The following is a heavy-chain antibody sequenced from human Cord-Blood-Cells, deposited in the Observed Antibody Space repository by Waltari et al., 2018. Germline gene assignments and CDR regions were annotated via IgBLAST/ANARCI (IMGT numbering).Heavy chain of an antibody. V-gene: IGHV4-38-2*02. J-gene: IGHJ3*02. CDR1: XXXISSGYY. CDR3: ARDEYCSSTSCYHDAFDI. D-gene: IGHD2-2*01. CDR2: IYHSGST. Sequence: QVQLQESGPGLVKPSETXXXXXXXXXXXISSGYYXGXIRQPPGKGLEWIGSIYHSGSTYYNPSLKSRVTISVDTSKNQFSLKLSSVTAADTAVYYCARDEYCSSTSCYHDAFDIWGQGTMVTVSS.